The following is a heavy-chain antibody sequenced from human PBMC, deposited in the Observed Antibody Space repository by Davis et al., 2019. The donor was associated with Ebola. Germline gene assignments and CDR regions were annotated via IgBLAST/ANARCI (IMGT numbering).Heavy chain of an antibody. Sequence: SVKVSCKACGGKGRNYTFHWVRHALGQGLEWMGRVIPILGTADYAQRFQGRVTITADTSTHTAYMELSRLRSDDTAMYYCTRGKWFDPWGQGTLVAVSS. CDR2: VIPILGTA. V-gene: IGHV1-69*08. CDR1: GGKGRNYT. CDR3: TRGKWFDP. J-gene: IGHJ5*02.